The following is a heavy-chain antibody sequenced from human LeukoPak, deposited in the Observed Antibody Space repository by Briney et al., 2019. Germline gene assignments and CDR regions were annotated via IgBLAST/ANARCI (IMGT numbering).Heavy chain of an antibody. D-gene: IGHD6-6*01. Sequence: GGSLRLSCAASGFTFSSYSMSWVRQAPGKGLEWVSYISSSSSTIYYADSVKGRFTISRDNAKNSLYLQMNSLRAEDTAVYYCARDPSYSSSSGDYWGQGTLVTVSS. CDR1: GFTFSSYS. V-gene: IGHV3-48*01. CDR3: ARDPSYSSSSGDY. CDR2: ISSSSSTI. J-gene: IGHJ4*02.